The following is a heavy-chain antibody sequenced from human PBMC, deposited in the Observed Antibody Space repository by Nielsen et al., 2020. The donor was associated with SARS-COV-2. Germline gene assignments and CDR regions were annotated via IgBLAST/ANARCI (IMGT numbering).Heavy chain of an antibody. CDR1: GYTFSNFG. J-gene: IGHJ6*03. D-gene: IGHD2-15*01. Sequence: ASVKVSCKASGYTFSNFGFSWVRQAPGQGLEWVGWVSAYNANTNYAQKLQGRVTMTTDTSTSTAYMELRSLRSDDTAVYYCARAVGSAFYYYYMDVWGQGTAVTVSS. V-gene: IGHV1-18*01. CDR3: ARAVGSAFYYYYMDV. CDR2: VSAYNANT.